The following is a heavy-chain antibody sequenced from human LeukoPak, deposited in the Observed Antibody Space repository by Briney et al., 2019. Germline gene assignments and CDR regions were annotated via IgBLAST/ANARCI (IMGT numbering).Heavy chain of an antibody. CDR3: AREQGISTGYLDY. J-gene: IGHJ4*02. V-gene: IGHV3-30-3*01. D-gene: IGHD3-9*01. CDR2: ISYDGSNK. CDR1: GFTFSSYA. Sequence: GGSLRLSCAASGFTFSSYAMHWVRQAPGKGLEWVAVISYDGSNKYYADSVKGRFTISRDNSKNTLYLQMNSLRAEDTAVYYCAREQGISTGYLDYWGQGTLVTVSS.